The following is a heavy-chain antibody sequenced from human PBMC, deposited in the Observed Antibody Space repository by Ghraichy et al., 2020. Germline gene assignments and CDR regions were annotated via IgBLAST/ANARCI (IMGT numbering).Heavy chain of an antibody. Sequence: SQTLSLTCAVYGGSFSGYYWSWIRQPPGKGLEWIGEINHSGSTNYNPSLKSRVTISVDTSKNQFSLKLSSVTAADTAVYYCARGLPGYSSSLPLTFDIWGQGTMVTVSS. D-gene: IGHD6-13*01. CDR2: INHSGST. CDR1: GGSFSGYY. J-gene: IGHJ3*02. CDR3: ARGLPGYSSSLPLTFDI. V-gene: IGHV4-34*01.